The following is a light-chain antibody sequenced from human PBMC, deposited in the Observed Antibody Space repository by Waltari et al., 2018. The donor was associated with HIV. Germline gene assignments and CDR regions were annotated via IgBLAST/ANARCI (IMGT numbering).Light chain of an antibody. CDR2: ASS. Sequence: DIQMTQSPSSLSASVGDRVTISCRASRSISYYLNWYQQKPGEAPKVLISASSNLQSVVPSRFSGSGSGTDFTLTISSLQPEDFATYYCQQSYNTPRTFGQGTKVEIK. CDR3: QQSYNTPRT. CDR1: RSISYY. J-gene: IGKJ1*01. V-gene: IGKV1-39*01.